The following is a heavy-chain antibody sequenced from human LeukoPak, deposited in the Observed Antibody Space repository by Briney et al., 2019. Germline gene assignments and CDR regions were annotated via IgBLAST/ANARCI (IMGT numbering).Heavy chain of an antibody. CDR3: ARDGGRTSSDAVEI. CDR2: INHSGST. V-gene: IGHV4-34*01. J-gene: IGHJ3*02. D-gene: IGHD2-2*01. CDR1: GGSFSGYY. Sequence: SETLSLTCAVYGGSFSGYYWSWIRQPPGKGLEWIGEINHSGSTNYNPSLKSRVTISVDTSKNQFSLKLSSVTAADTAVYYCARDGGRTSSDAVEIWGQGTMVTVSS.